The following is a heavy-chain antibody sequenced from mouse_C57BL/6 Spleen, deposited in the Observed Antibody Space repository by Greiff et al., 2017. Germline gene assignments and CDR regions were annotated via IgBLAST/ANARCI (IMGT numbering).Heavy chain of an antibody. V-gene: IGHV1-39*01. CDR3: ARGPPYYGSSYWYFDV. CDR2: INPNYGTT. D-gene: IGHD1-1*01. CDR1: GYSFTDYN. J-gene: IGHJ1*03. Sequence: EVKLMESGPELVKPGASVKISCKASGYSFTDYNMNWVKQSNGKSLEWIGVINPNYGTTSYNQKIKGKATLTVDQSSSTAYMQLNSLTSEDSAVYYSARGPPYYGSSYWYFDVGGTGTTVTVAS.